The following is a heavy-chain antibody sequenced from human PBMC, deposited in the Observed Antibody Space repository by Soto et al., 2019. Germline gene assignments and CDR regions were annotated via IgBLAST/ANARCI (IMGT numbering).Heavy chain of an antibody. Sequence: PSETLSLTCAVSDYSISTGYYWGWIRQPPGKGLEWIGSIYRSGSTFYNPSLKSQVTISVDTSKNQFSLKLTSVTAADTAVYFCARLWGCSGGHCLYYFDYWGQGXLVTVPS. D-gene: IGHD2-15*01. CDR1: DYSISTGYY. CDR3: ARLWGCSGGHCLYYFDY. CDR2: IYRSGST. J-gene: IGHJ4*02. V-gene: IGHV4-38-2*01.